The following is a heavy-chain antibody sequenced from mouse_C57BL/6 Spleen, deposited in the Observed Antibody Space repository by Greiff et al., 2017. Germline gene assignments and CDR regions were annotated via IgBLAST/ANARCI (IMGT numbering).Heavy chain of an antibody. J-gene: IGHJ3*01. CDR3: ASAPFYDGYSFAY. D-gene: IGHD2-3*01. CDR1: GYSITSGYD. V-gene: IGHV3-1*01. Sequence: EVMLVESGPGMVKPSQSLSLTCTVTGYSITSGYDWHWIRHFPGNKLEWMGYISYSGSTNYNPSLKSRISITHDTSKNHFFLKLNSVTSEDTATYYCASAPFYDGYSFAYWGQGTLVTVSA. CDR2: ISYSGST.